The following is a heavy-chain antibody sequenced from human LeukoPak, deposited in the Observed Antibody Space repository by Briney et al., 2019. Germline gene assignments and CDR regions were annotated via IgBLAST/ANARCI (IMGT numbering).Heavy chain of an antibody. J-gene: IGHJ4*02. D-gene: IGHD3-22*01. Sequence: GGSLRLSCAASGFTFTSYAMSWVRQAPGKGLEWVSSIRGSGGNTYYADSVKGRFTISRDNPKNTVYLQMNSLRPEDTAVYYCAKLTNFDSGGSSRNHFDYWAQGTLVTVSS. CDR3: AKLTNFDSGGSSRNHFDY. CDR1: GFTFTSYA. CDR2: IRGSGGNT. V-gene: IGHV3-23*01.